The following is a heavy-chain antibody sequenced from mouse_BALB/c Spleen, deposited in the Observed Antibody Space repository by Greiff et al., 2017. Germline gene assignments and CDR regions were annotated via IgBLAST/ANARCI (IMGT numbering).Heavy chain of an antibody. D-gene: IGHD2-14*01. CDR3: ARWRYNAMDY. CDR1: GYTFTSYW. CDR2: IYPGDGDT. V-gene: IGHV1-87*01. Sequence: VQRVESGAELARPGASVKLSCKASGYTFTSYWMQWVKQRPGQGLEWIGAIYPGDGDTRYTQKFKGKATLTADKSSSTAYMQLSSLASEDSAVYYCARWRYNAMDYWGQGTSVTVSS. J-gene: IGHJ4*01.